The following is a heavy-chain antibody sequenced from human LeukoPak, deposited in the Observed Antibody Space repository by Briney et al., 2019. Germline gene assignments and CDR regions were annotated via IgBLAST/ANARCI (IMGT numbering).Heavy chain of an antibody. V-gene: IGHV3-43D*04. CDR1: GFSFDDYV. CDR2: IRWDGGGT. Sequence: PGGSPRLSCAASGFSFDDYVMHWVRQAPGKGLEWVSLIRWDGGGTFYAESVKGRFTISRDNSKNSLYLQMNSLKIEDTALYYCAKEEKSRSWSEMDVWGKGTTVIVS. D-gene: IGHD1-26*01. CDR3: AKEEKSRSWSEMDV. J-gene: IGHJ6*03.